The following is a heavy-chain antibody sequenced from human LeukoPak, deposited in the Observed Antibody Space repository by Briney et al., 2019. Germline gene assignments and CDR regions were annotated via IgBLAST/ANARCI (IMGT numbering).Heavy chain of an antibody. CDR1: GFTFSSYG. D-gene: IGHD2-2*01. J-gene: IGHJ4*02. Sequence: GGTLRLSCAASGFTFSSYGMSWVRQAPGKGLEWVSAISLGGGSTYYADSVKGRFTISRDNSKNTLYLQMNSLRAEDTAVYYCANGYRYCSSTSCDFDYWGQGTLVTVSS. CDR3: ANGYRYCSSTSCDFDY. V-gene: IGHV3-23*01. CDR2: ISLGGGST.